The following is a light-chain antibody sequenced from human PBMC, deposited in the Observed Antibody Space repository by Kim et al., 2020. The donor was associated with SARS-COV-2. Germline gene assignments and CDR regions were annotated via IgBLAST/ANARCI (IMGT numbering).Light chain of an antibody. J-gene: IGLJ3*02. CDR3: AAWDDSLNGPV. CDR1: SSNIGSNT. CDR2: SNN. V-gene: IGLV1-44*01. Sequence: GQSVTISCSGSSSNIGSNTVNWYQQLPGTAPKLLIYSNNQWPSGVPDRFSGSKSGTSASLAISDLQSEDEADYFCAAWDDSLNGPVFGGGTQLTVL.